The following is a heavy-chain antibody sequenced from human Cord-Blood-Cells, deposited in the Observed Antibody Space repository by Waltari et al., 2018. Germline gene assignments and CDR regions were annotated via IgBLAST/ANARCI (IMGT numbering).Heavy chain of an antibody. J-gene: IGHJ6*02. D-gene: IGHD5-12*01. CDR1: GGSISSGGYY. CDR3: ASENSGYDYYYYYGMDV. CDR2: IYYSGST. Sequence: QVQLQESGPGLVKPSQTLSLTCTVSGGSISSGGYYLSWIRQHPGKGLEWIGYIYYSGSTYYNPSLKSRVTISVDTSKNQFSLKLSSVTAADTAVYYCASENSGYDYYYYYGMDVWGQGTTVTVSS. V-gene: IGHV4-31*03.